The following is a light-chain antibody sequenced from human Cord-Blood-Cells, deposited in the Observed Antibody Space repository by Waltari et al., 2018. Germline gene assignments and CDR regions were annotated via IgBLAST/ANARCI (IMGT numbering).Light chain of an antibody. CDR2: DVS. Sequence: QSALTQPRSVSGSPGQSVTISCTGTSSDVGCYNYVSWYQQHPGKAPKLMIYDVSKRPSGVPDRFAGSKSGNTASLTISGLQAEDEADYYCCSDAGSYTYVFGTGTKVTVL. J-gene: IGLJ1*01. CDR3: CSDAGSYTYV. CDR1: SSDVGCYNY. V-gene: IGLV2-11*01.